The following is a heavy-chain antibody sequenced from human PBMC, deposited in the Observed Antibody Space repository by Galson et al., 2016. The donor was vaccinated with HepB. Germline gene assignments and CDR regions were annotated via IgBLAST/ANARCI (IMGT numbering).Heavy chain of an antibody. CDR3: ARVRCSPFKCQNWFVP. Sequence: FAISGHSVPSNSAAWTWLRQSPLSGLEWLGRTYYRSKWYNDYAVSVNSRISIHPDTSKNQFSLQLNAVTPEDAAVYYCARVRCSPFKCQNWFVPWGQGTLVTVPS. V-gene: IGHV6-1*01. CDR2: TYYRSKWYN. J-gene: IGHJ5*02. CDR1: GHSVPSNSAA. D-gene: IGHD2-15*01.